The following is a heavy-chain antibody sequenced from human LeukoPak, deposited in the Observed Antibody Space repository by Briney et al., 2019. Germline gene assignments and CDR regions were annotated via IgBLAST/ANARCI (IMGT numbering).Heavy chain of an antibody. Sequence: GGSLRLSCVDSGFTFSSYGMHWVRQAPGKGLEWVARISYDGSNKNNVDSVKGRFTISRDNSNNTLYLQMNSLRAEDTAVYYCAKGGLWFGELSPYYFDYWGQGTLVTVSS. CDR2: ISYDGSNK. D-gene: IGHD3-10*01. V-gene: IGHV3-30*18. CDR1: GFTFSSYG. J-gene: IGHJ4*02. CDR3: AKGGLWFGELSPYYFDY.